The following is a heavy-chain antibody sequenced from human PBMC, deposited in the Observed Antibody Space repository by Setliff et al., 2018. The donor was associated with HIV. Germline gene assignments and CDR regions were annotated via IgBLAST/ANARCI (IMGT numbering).Heavy chain of an antibody. Sequence: GGSLRLSCEVSGFTFSTYWMTWVRQAPGKGLEWVANINQDGSEKYYVDSVKGRFTVSRDNAKNSLYLQPISLRAEDTAVYYCARDSYSTSWYVSNYWGQGTVVTVSS. CDR3: ARDSYSTSWYVSNY. D-gene: IGHD6-13*01. CDR1: GFTFSTYW. CDR2: INQDGSEK. J-gene: IGHJ4*02. V-gene: IGHV3-7*03.